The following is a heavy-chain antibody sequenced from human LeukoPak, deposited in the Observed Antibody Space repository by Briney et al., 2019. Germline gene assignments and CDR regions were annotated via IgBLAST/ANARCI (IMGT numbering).Heavy chain of an antibody. Sequence: PGGSLRLSCAASGFTFSIYDMHWVRQGTGKGLEWVLAIGTAGDTYYPSSVKGRFTTSRENAKNSLYLQMNSRRVGDTAVYYCARGRGWGTFDIWGQGTMVTVSS. CDR1: GFTFSIYD. CDR3: ARGRGWGTFDI. J-gene: IGHJ3*02. CDR2: IGTAGDT. V-gene: IGHV3-13*04. D-gene: IGHD3-10*01.